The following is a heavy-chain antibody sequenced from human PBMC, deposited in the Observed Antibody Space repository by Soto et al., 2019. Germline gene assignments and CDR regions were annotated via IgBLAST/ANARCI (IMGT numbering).Heavy chain of an antibody. CDR1: GGSISSGGYY. CDR2: IYYSGST. D-gene: IGHD4-17*01. V-gene: IGHV4-31*02. J-gene: IGHJ4*02. Sequence: LCGGSISSGGYYWSWIRQHPGKGLEWIGYIYYSGSTYYNPSLKSRVTISVDTSKNQFSLKLSSVTAADTAVYYCASYDYGDYSDYWGQGTLVTVSS. CDR3: ASYDYGDYSDY.